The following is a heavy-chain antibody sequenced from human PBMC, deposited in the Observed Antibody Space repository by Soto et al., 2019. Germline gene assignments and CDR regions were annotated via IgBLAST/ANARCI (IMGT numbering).Heavy chain of an antibody. Sequence: PGGSLRLSCAASGFTFSSYAMSWVRQAPGKGLEWVSAISGSGGSTYYADSVKGRFTISRDNYKNKLYLQMNSLRAEDTAVYYRAKRPLPASRIFDYWGQGNLVTVSS. V-gene: IGHV3-23*01. J-gene: IGHJ4*02. CDR3: AKRPLPASRIFDY. D-gene: IGHD2-15*01. CDR2: ISGSGGST. CDR1: GFTFSSYA.